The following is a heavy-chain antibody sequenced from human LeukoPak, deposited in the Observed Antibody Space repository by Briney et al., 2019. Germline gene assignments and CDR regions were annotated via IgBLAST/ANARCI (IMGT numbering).Heavy chain of an antibody. D-gene: IGHD2-2*03. CDR1: VHRFTAYP. J-gene: IGHJ1*01. V-gene: IGHV1-2*02. Sequence: ASVKVSCKTSVHRFTAYPLHWVRQAPGQGLEWLGWMNPHSGETNNAQKFQGRVTMTRDTSISVAYMELSSLRSDDMAVYFCARGMDAEAFQNWGQGTLVIVSS. CDR2: MNPHSGET. CDR3: ARGMDAEAFQN.